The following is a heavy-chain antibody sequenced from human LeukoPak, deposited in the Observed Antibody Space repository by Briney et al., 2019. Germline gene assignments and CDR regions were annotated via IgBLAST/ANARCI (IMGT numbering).Heavy chain of an antibody. CDR3: AKDRSSSWCIDY. CDR2: ISYDGSDI. J-gene: IGHJ4*02. CDR1: GYTFSSNG. Sequence: GGSLRLSCADSGYTFSSNGMHWVRQAPGKGLEWVAVISYDGSDIHYADSVKGRFTISRDNSKNTLFLQMNSLRAEDTAVYYCAKDRSSSWCIDYWGQGTLVTVSS. V-gene: IGHV3-30*18. D-gene: IGHD6-13*01.